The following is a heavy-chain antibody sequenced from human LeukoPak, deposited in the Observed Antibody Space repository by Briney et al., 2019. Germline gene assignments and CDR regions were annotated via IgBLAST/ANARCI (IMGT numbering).Heavy chain of an antibody. V-gene: IGHV1-18*04. CDR1: GYTFTSNF. CDR3: ARTPWGILTGYLDYYYYYMDV. D-gene: IGHD3-9*01. CDR2: ISAYNGNT. J-gene: IGHJ6*03. Sequence: LGASVKVSCKASGYTFTSNFMHWVRQAPGQGLEWMGWISAYNGNTNYAQKLQGRVTMTTDTSTSTAYMELRSLRSDDTAVYYCARTPWGILTGYLDYYYYYMDVWGKGTTVTVSS.